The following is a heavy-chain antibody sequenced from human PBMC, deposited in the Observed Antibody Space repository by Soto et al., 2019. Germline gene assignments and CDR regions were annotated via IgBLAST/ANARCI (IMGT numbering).Heavy chain of an antibody. CDR2: ISNEGRNT. V-gene: IGHV3-30*18. CDR1: GFSFGSYG. J-gene: IGHJ5*02. Sequence: GGSLRLSCAASGFSFGSYGMHWVRQTPGKGLEWVALISNEGRNTYYADSVKGRFTISRDNSWNTLSLQMNSLRTEDTAIYYCAKAGGKVSTTFDTWGQGTLVTVSS. CDR3: AKAGGKVSTTFDT. D-gene: IGHD2-8*01.